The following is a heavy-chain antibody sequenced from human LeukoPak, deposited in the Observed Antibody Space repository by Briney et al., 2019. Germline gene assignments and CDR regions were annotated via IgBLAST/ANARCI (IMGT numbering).Heavy chain of an antibody. J-gene: IGHJ4*02. Sequence: GGSLRLSCAASGFTFSSYGMHWVRQAPDKGLEWAAFIRYDGSNKYYADSVKGRFTISRDNSKNTLYLQMSSLRAEDTAVYFCSGDPGDYWGQGTLVTVSS. CDR1: GFTFSSYG. V-gene: IGHV3-30*02. D-gene: IGHD3-10*01. CDR3: SGDPGDY. CDR2: IRYDGSNK.